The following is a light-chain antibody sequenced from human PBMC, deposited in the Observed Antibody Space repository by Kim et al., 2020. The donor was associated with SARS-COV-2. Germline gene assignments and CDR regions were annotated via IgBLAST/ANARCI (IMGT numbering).Light chain of an antibody. Sequence: GSPGQTASITCSRDGLGDKYACWHQQKPGQSPALVIYKDTKRPTGNPERFSGSNSGNTATLTISGAQAMDEADYYCQAWDSTTVVFGGGTQLTVL. V-gene: IGLV3-1*01. CDR1: GLGDKY. CDR3: QAWDSTTVV. CDR2: KDT. J-gene: IGLJ2*01.